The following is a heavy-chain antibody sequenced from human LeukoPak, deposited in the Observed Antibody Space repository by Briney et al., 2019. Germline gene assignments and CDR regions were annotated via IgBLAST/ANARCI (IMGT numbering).Heavy chain of an antibody. CDR2: MNPNSGNT. CDR3: ARVSTDYGDYVDYYYYMDV. Sequence: ASVKVSCKASGYTFTNYDINWVRQATGQGLEWMGYMNPNSGNTGYAQKFQGRVTMTTDTSTSTAYMELSSLRSEDTAVYYCARVSTDYGDYVDYYYYMDVWGKGTTVTVSS. CDR1: GYTFTNYD. D-gene: IGHD4-17*01. J-gene: IGHJ6*03. V-gene: IGHV1-8*02.